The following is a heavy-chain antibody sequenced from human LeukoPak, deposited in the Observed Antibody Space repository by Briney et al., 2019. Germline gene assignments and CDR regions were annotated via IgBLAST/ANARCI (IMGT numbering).Heavy chain of an antibody. J-gene: IGHJ4*02. CDR3: ARRAGAYSHPYDY. CDR2: IYSDNT. V-gene: IGHV3-53*01. D-gene: IGHD4/OR15-4a*01. Sequence: GGSLRLSCTVSGFTFSSNSMSWVRQAPGKGLEWVSFIYSDNTHYSDSVKGRFTISRYNSKNTLYLQMNSLRAEDTAVYYCARRAGAYSHPYDYWGQGTLVTVSS. CDR1: GFTFSSNS.